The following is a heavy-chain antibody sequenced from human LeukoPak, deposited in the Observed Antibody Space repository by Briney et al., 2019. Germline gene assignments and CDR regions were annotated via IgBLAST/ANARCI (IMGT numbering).Heavy chain of an antibody. J-gene: IGHJ6*03. CDR3: AKDGDAGTSYYFYYMDV. Sequence: GGSLRLSCAASGFTFSDYGMHWVRQAPGKGLEWVAVIWHNGSNKYYADSVQGRFTISRDSSKNTLYLQMNSLRAEDTAVYYCAKDGDAGTSYYFYYMDVWGKGTTVTVSS. D-gene: IGHD7-27*01. CDR2: IWHNGSNK. V-gene: IGHV3-33*06. CDR1: GFTFSDYG.